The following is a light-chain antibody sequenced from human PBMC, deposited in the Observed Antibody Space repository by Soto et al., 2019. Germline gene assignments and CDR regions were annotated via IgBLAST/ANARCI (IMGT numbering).Light chain of an antibody. CDR3: QQNYITPRT. CDR2: ATS. V-gene: IGKV1-39*01. J-gene: IGKJ1*01. CDR1: QSISIY. Sequence: DIQMTQSPSSLSASVGGRVTITCRASQSISIYLNWYQQKPGKPPILLIYATSTLQSGVPSRFSGSGSGTDFTLTISSLQPEDCATYDCQQNYITPRTFGQGTKVEIK.